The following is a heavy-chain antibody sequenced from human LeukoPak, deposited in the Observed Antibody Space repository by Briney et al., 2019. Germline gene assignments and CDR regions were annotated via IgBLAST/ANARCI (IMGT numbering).Heavy chain of an antibody. Sequence: SETLSLTCAVYGGSFSGYYWSWIRQPPGKGLEWIGEINHSGSTNYNPSLKSRVTISVDTSKNQFSLKLSSVTAADTAVYYCARGRYSSSWTRAFDIWGQGTMVTVSS. CDR3: ARGRYSSSWTRAFDI. CDR1: GGSFSGYY. CDR2: INHSGST. V-gene: IGHV4-34*01. J-gene: IGHJ3*02. D-gene: IGHD6-13*01.